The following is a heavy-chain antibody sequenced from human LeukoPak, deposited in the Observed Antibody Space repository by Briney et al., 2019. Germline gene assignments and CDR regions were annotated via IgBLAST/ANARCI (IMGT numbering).Heavy chain of an antibody. CDR2: IIPIFGIA. D-gene: IGHD3-10*01. CDR3: ARGMVRGVIGGGAFDI. Sequence: SVKVSCKASGGTFSNYAITWVRQAPGQGLEWMGGIIPIFGIANYAQKFQGRVTITADKSTSTAYMELSSLRSEDTAVYYCARGMVRGVIGGGAFDIWGQGTMVTVSS. V-gene: IGHV1-69*10. J-gene: IGHJ3*02. CDR1: GGTFSNYA.